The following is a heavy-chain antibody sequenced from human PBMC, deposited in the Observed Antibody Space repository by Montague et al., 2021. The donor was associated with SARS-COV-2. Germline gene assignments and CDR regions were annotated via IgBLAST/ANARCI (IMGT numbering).Heavy chain of an antibody. V-gene: IGHV4-34*01. J-gene: IGHJ3*01. CDR1: VDSGSGYN. CDR2: RKHTGTS. D-gene: IGHD3-3*01. Sequence: SETLSLTCAVDVDSGSGYNWARIGQPPVWTPVSIRERKHTGTSNYNPSLKNRVSISVDKSKNQISLKLTSVTAADTATYYCARGQVTIFEVLIMLPAAGAIDVWGQGTTVTVSS. CDR3: ARGQVTIFEVLIMLPAAGAIDV.